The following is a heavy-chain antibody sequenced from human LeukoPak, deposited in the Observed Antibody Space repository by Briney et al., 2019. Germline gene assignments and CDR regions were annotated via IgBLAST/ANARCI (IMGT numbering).Heavy chain of an antibody. Sequence: SGPTLVIPSQTLTLTFTCSGLSRIAGGAGVGWIRQAPGKALGWLALIYWDDDKRYSSSLKSRLTITKDTSKYQVVFTMTNMDTVDTATDYCAHRGRGYSYAYDYWGQGTLVTVSS. CDR1: GLSRIAGGAG. D-gene: IGHD5-18*01. CDR2: IYWDDDK. CDR3: AHRGRGYSYAYDY. J-gene: IGHJ4*02. V-gene: IGHV2-5*02.